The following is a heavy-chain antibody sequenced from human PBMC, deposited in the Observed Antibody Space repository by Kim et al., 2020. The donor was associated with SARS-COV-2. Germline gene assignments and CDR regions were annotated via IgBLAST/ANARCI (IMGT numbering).Heavy chain of an antibody. CDR1: GGSISSGSYY. D-gene: IGHD3-10*01. CDR2: IYTSGST. J-gene: IGHJ5*02. CDR3: ARGLWFGDNWFDP. Sequence: SETLSLTCTVSGGSISSGSYYWSWIRQPAGKGLEWIGRIYTSGSTNYNPSLKSRVTISVDTSKNQFSLKLSSVTAADTAVYYCARGLWFGDNWFDPWGQGTLVTVSS. V-gene: IGHV4-61*02.